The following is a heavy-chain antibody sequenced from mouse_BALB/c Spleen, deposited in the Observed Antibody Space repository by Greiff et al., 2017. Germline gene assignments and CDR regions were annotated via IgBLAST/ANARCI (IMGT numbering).Heavy chain of an antibody. CDR1: GFTFSDYY. V-gene: IGHV5-4*02. CDR2: ISDGGSYT. J-gene: IGHJ3*01. Sequence: EVKLVESGGGLVKPGGSLKLSCAASGFTFSDYYMYWVRQTPEKRLEWVATISDGGSYTYYPDSVKGRFTISRDNAKNNLYLQMSSLKSEDTAMYYCARYPFAYWGQGTLVTVSA. CDR3: ARYPFAY.